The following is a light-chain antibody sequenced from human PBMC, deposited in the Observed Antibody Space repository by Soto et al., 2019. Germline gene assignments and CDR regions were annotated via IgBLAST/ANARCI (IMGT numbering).Light chain of an antibody. J-gene: IGKJ4*01. Sequence: DIQMTQSPSTLSASVGDRVTITCRASQSISSWLAWYQQKPGKAPKLLIYKASSLESGVPSRFSGSGSETEFTLTINSLQPDDFAIYYCQQYNSYPLTFGGGTKVEIK. V-gene: IGKV1-5*03. CDR3: QQYNSYPLT. CDR2: KAS. CDR1: QSISSW.